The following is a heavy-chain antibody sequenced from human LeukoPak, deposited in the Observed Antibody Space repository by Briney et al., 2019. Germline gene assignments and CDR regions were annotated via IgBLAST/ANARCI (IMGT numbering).Heavy chain of an antibody. Sequence: GGSLRLSCAASGFTFSDYAMSWVRQAPGTGLEWVSTISGGGTTYYVDSVKGRFTISRDNSKNTFFLQMNNLRPEDTAIYYCAKLHNLNCDYWGLGTLVTVSS. V-gene: IGHV3-23*01. D-gene: IGHD1-14*01. CDR1: GFTFSDYA. CDR3: AKLHNLNCDY. CDR2: ISGGGTT. J-gene: IGHJ4*02.